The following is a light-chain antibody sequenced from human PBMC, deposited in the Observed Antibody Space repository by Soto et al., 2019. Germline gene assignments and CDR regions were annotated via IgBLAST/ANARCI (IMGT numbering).Light chain of an antibody. Sequence: DIPMTQSPSTLSASVGDRVTITCRASQSVSGWLAWYQQKPGKAPNLLIYDASSLESGVPSRFSGSGSGTEFTLTISSLQPDDFATYYCQQYNSYSTWTFGQGTKVDIK. CDR3: QQYNSYSTWT. V-gene: IGKV1-5*01. J-gene: IGKJ1*01. CDR1: QSVSGW. CDR2: DAS.